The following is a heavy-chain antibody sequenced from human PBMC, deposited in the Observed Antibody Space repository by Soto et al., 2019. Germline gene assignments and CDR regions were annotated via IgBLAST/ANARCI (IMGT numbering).Heavy chain of an antibody. Sequence: EVQLLESGGGLVQPGGSLRLFCAASGFTFSSYAMSWVRQAPGKGLEWVSAISGSGGSTYYADSVKGRFTISRDNSKNTLYLQINSLRAEDTAVYYCAKGQQRATMVRGALNIYYYYGMDVWCQGTTVTVSS. CDR2: ISGSGGST. CDR1: GFTFSSYA. D-gene: IGHD3-10*01. CDR3: AKGQQRATMVRGALNIYYYYGMDV. J-gene: IGHJ6*02. V-gene: IGHV3-23*01.